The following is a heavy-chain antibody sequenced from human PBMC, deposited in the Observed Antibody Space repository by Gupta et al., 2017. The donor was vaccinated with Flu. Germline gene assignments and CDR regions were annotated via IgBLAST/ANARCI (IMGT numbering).Heavy chain of an antibody. J-gene: IGHJ4*02. V-gene: IGHV3-9*01. CDR3: AKDVGRIQLWLGYLDC. CDR1: GFTFDDYA. CDR2: ISWNSGRV. Sequence: DVQLVESGGGLVQPGKSLRLSCTTSGFTFDDYAMHWVRQVPGKGLDWVSGISWNSGRVHYADSVKGRFTISRDNAKKSLYLEMHSLRNEDTASYYCAKDVGRIQLWLGYLDCWGQGTLVAVSS. D-gene: IGHD5-18*01.